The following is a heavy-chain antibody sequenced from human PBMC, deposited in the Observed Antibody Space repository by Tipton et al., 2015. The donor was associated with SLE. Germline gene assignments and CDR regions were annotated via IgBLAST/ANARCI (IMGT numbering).Heavy chain of an antibody. CDR1: GDSFKSGSYY. V-gene: IGHV4-61*02. D-gene: IGHD3-10*01. Sequence: TLSLTCTVSGDSFKSGSYYWSWIRQPAGKGLEWIGRIYTSGSTNYNPSLKCRVTISVDTSKNQFSLKLTSVTAADTAVYYCAREVRGVIIEYFDYWGQGALVTVSS. CDR3: AREVRGVIIEYFDY. J-gene: IGHJ4*02. CDR2: IYTSGST.